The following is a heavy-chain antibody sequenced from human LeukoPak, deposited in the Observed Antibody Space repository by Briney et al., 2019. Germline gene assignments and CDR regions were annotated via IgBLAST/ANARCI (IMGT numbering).Heavy chain of an antibody. CDR1: GYAFSAYY. V-gene: IGHV1-2*02. D-gene: IGHD3-3*01. J-gene: IGHJ4*02. CDR3: ARALYYDFWSGYMPFDN. CDR2: LNPQTGDT. Sequence: ASVKVSCKASGYAFSAYYMHWVRQAPGQGLEWMGWLNPQTGDTHFAQKFQGRVTMTRDTSISTAYMELSRLRSDDTAVYYCARALYYDFWSGYMPFDNWGQGTLVTVSS.